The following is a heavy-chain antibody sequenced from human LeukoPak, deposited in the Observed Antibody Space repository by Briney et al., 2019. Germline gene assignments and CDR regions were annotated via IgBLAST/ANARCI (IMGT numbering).Heavy chain of an antibody. V-gene: IGHV1-58*01. CDR3: AADGSGSITIFGSYNWFDP. CDR2: IVVGSGNT. Sequence: ASVKVSCKASGFTFTSPAVQWVRQARGQRLEWIGWIVVGSGNTNYAQKFQERVTITRDMSTSTAYMELSSLRSEDTAVYYCAADGSGSITIFGSYNWFDPWGQGTLVTVSS. J-gene: IGHJ5*02. D-gene: IGHD3-3*01. CDR1: GFTFTSPA.